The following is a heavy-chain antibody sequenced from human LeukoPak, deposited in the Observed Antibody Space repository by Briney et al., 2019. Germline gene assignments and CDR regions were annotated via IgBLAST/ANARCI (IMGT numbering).Heavy chain of an antibody. CDR2: INWNGGNT. CDR1: GFTFDDYG. Sequence: GGSLRLSCAASGFTFDDYGMSWVRQGPGKGLEWVSGINWNGGNTVYADSVKGRFTIFRDNAKNSLYLEMDSLRVEDTALYYCARTSDSNWFDPWGQGTLVTVSS. J-gene: IGHJ5*02. CDR3: ARTSDSNWFDP. D-gene: IGHD1-26*01. V-gene: IGHV3-20*04.